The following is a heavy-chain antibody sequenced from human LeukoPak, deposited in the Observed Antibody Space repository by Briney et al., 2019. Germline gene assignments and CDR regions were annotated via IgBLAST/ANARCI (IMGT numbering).Heavy chain of an antibody. J-gene: IGHJ5*02. V-gene: IGHV4-59*02. CDR3: ARVAAAGGGFGP. CDR2: IYFTGST. Sequence: SETLSLTCTVSGGSVSGYHWSWIRQPPGQGLECIGHIYFTGSTTYNPSLKSRVTISVDTSQNQFSLSLTSVTSADTAVYYCARVAAAGGGFGPWGQGTLVTVSS. CDR1: GGSVSGYH. D-gene: IGHD2-15*01.